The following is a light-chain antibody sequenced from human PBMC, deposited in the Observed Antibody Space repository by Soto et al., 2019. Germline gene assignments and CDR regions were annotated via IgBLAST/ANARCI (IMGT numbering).Light chain of an antibody. J-gene: IGLJ2*01. CDR1: SSNIGAGYD. Sequence: QSVLTQPPSVSGAPGQRVTISCTGSSSNIGAGYDVHWYQQLPGTAPKLLIYGNINRPSGVPDRFSGSKSGTSASLAITGLRAEDEADYYCQSDESSLVFGGGTKLTVL. CDR2: GNI. CDR3: QSDESSLV. V-gene: IGLV1-40*01.